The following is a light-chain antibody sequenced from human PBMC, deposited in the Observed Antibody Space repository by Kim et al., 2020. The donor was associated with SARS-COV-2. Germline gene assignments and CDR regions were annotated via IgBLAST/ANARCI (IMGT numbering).Light chain of an antibody. Sequence: GSVGSKVTITCRASKGITISLAWYQQKPGKVPQPLIYAASVLQSGVPSRFSGSGSGTDFTLTISSLQPEDVATYYCQKYNSAPWTFGQGTKVDIK. CDR3: QKYNSAPWT. V-gene: IGKV1-27*01. J-gene: IGKJ1*01. CDR2: AAS. CDR1: KGITIS.